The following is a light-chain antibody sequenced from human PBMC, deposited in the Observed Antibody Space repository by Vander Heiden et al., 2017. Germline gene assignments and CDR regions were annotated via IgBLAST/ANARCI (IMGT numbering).Light chain of an antibody. Sequence: DAVMTQSPLSLSVTLGQPASISCRSSQSLVHDGNTYLIWFQQRPGQSPRRLIYKVSNRDSGVPDRFSGSGSDTDFTLRISRVEAEDVGVYYCMQGTHWPYTFGQGTKLEIK. CDR2: KVS. J-gene: IGKJ2*01. CDR1: QSLVHDGNTY. V-gene: IGKV2-30*02. CDR3: MQGTHWPYT.